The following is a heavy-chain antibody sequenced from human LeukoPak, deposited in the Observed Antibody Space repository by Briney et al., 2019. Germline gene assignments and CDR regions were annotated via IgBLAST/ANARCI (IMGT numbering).Heavy chain of an antibody. Sequence: GRSLRLSCAASGFTFSDYAMHWVRQAPDKGLEWVAVISYDGSNKYYADSVKGRFAISRDNSKNTLYLQMNSLRAEDTAVYYCARDSLPRVFLPGGYFQHWGQGTLVTVSS. V-gene: IGHV3-30*09. CDR2: ISYDGSNK. J-gene: IGHJ1*01. CDR1: GFTFSDYA. D-gene: IGHD3-10*01. CDR3: ARDSLPRVFLPGGYFQH.